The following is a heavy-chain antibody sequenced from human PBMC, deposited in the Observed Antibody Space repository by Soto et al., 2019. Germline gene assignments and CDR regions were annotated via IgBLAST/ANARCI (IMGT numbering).Heavy chain of an antibody. CDR2: INHGGST. D-gene: IGHD3-3*01. J-gene: IGHJ6*03. V-gene: IGHV4-34*01. Sequence: QVHLEQWGAGLLKPSETLSLTCAVYGGSLSGYFWSWVRQPPGKGLEWIGEINHGGSTNYNPSLTSRVTISAAPSKHQFSLRLSSVTAADSGIYYCSSYHYYDFWIGSRHYMDVWGRGTTVTVSS. CDR3: SSYHYYDFWIGSRHYMDV. CDR1: GGSLSGYF.